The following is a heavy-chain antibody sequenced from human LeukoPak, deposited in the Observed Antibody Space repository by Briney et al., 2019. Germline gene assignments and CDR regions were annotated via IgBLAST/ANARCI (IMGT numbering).Heavy chain of an antibody. CDR1: GFTFSSYA. V-gene: IGHV3-23*01. CDR3: AKIPRSGYYSYYYHYMDV. CDR2: ISGSGGST. D-gene: IGHD3-22*01. Sequence: PGGSLRLSCAASGFTFSSYAMSWVRQAPGKGLEWVSAISGSGGSTYYADSVKGRFTISRDNSKNTVYLQMNSLRAEDTAVYYCAKIPRSGYYSYYYHYMDVWGKGTTVTVSS. J-gene: IGHJ6*03.